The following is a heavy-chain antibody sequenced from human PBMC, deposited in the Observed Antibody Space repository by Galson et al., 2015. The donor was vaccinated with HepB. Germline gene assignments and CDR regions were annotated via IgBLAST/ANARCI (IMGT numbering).Heavy chain of an antibody. J-gene: IGHJ4*02. CDR2: IYPGDSDT. CDR3: ARRMVGAITNACDFVY. V-gene: IGHV5-51*01. D-gene: IGHD1-26*01. Sequence: QSGAEVKKPGESLKISCKGSGYSFTSYWIGWVRQMPGKGLEWMGIIYPGDSDTRYSPSFQGQVTISADKSISTAYLQCGSLKASDTAMYYCARRMVGAITNACDFVYWCQGTLVTVSS. CDR1: GYSFTSYW.